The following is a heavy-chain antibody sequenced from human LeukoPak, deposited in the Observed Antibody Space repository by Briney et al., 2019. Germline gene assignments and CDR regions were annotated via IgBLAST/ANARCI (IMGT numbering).Heavy chain of an antibody. CDR1: GGSISSGGYY. V-gene: IGHV4-61*08. CDR2: IYYSGST. Sequence: SETLSLTCTVSGGSISSGGYYWSWIRQHPGKGLEWIGYIYYSGSTNCNPSLKSRVTISVDTSKNQSSLKLSSVTAADTAVYYCARVRNKEWELSPHAFDIWGQGTMVTVSS. J-gene: IGHJ3*02. CDR3: ARVRNKEWELSPHAFDI. D-gene: IGHD1-26*01.